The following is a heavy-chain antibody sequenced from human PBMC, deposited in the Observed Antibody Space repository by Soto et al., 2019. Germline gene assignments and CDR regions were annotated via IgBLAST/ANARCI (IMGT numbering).Heavy chain of an antibody. V-gene: IGHV4-34*01. CDR2: INHSGSN. CDR1: GEPFSGYY. D-gene: IGHD1-7*01. J-gene: IGHJ6*02. Sequence: PSLTCAVYGEPFSGYYWRGMRGPPGKGLEWIGEINHSGSNNYNPSLKSRVTISVDTSKNQFSLKLSSVTAADTAVYYCARGQRMELHNYYDGMDVWGQWTTVT. CDR3: ARGQRMELHNYYDGMDV.